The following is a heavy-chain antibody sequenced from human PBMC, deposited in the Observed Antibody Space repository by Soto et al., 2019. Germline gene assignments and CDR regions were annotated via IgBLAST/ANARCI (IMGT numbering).Heavy chain of an antibody. D-gene: IGHD3-22*01. CDR1: GFSFSSYA. CDR3: AKAVSYYYDSSGYHFDY. CDR2: VSAGGGST. Sequence: GGSLRLSCAASGFSFSSYAMSWVRQAPGRGLEWVSAVSAGGGSTYYADSVKGRFTISRDNSENTLSLQMNSLRAEDMAVYYCAKAVSYYYDSSGYHFDYWGQGTLVTVSS. V-gene: IGHV3-23*01. J-gene: IGHJ4*02.